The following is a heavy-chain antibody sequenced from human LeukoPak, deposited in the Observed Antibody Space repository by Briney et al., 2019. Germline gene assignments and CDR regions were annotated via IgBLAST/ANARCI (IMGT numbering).Heavy chain of an antibody. CDR1: GLTFSSYD. Sequence: GLSLRLSCAASGLTFSSYDMSWVSQAPGKGLQWGSVISANGRETHYADSVKGRFIISRDNLRNTLYLQMSRLRADDSALYYCAKGFSAVRGGAALDLWGQGTMVTVSS. V-gene: IGHV3-23*01. CDR3: AKGFSAVRGGAALDL. CDR2: ISANGRET. J-gene: IGHJ3*01. D-gene: IGHD3-10*01.